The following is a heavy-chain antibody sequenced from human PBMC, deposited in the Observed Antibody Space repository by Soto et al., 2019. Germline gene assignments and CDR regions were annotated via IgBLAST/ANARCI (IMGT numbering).Heavy chain of an antibody. CDR1: GFTFSSYS. CDR3: ARDFIWGKRGGGYFDL. D-gene: IGHD3-16*01. CDR2: ISSSSSTI. V-gene: IGHV3-48*01. Sequence: EVQLVESGGGLVQPGGSLRLSCAASGFTFSSYSMNWVRQAPGTGLEWVSYISSSSSTIYYADSVKGRFTISRDNAKTSLYLDMNSVRAEDTAVYYCARDFIWGKRGGGYFDLWGRGTLFTVSS. J-gene: IGHJ2*01.